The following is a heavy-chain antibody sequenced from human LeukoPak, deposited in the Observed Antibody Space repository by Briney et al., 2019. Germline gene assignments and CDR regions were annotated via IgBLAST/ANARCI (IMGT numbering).Heavy chain of an antibody. D-gene: IGHD2-2*01. V-gene: IGHV1-18*01. CDR2: ISAYNGNT. CDR3: PRGFGYCSSTSCYEGWFDP. CDR1: GYTFTSYG. J-gene: IGHJ5*02. Sequence: ASVKVSCKASGYTFTSYGISWVRQAPGQGLEWMGWISAYNGNTNYAHKLQGRVTMTTDTSTSTAYMELRSLRSDDTAVYYCPRGFGYCSSTSCYEGWFDPWGQGTLVTVSS.